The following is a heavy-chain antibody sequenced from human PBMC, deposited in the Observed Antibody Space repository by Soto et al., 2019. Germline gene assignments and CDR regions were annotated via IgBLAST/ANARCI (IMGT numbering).Heavy chain of an antibody. V-gene: IGHV4-30-2*01. CDR1: GGSISSGGYS. D-gene: IGHD3-22*01. J-gene: IGHJ4*02. Sequence: SETLSLTCAVSGGSISSGGYSWSWIRQPPGKGLEGIGYIYHSGSTNYNPSLKSRVTISVDTSKNQFSLKLSSVTAADTAVYYCARDGSNVRSCYSGLDYWGQGTLVTVSS. CDR3: ARDGSNVRSCYSGLDY. CDR2: IYHSGST.